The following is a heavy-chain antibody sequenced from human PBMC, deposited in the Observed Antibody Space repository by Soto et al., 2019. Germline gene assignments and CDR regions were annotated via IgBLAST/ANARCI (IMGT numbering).Heavy chain of an antibody. CDR1: GFTFSTYA. D-gene: IGHD1-26*01. J-gene: IGHJ4*02. CDR3: VKPRTYSYFDY. CDR2: ISASGGST. Sequence: GGSLRLSCAASGFTFSTYAMTWVRQAPGKGLEWVSAISASGGSTYYADSVKGRFTISRDNSKNTLYLQMSSLRAEDTAVYYCVKPRTYSYFDYWGQGTLVTVSS. V-gene: IGHV3-23*01.